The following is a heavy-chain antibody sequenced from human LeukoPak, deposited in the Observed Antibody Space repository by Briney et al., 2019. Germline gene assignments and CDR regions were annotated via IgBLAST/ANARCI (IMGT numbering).Heavy chain of an antibody. CDR1: EITFSKYW. J-gene: IGHJ5*02. CDR2: ISSDWTTT. Sequence: GGSLRLSCPVSEITFSKYWIHWVRQAPGKGLLWVSRISSDWTTTTYADFVKGRFTISRDNAKNSLYLQMNSLRDEDTAVYYCAIEGLYNWFDPWGQGTLVTVSS. CDR3: AIEGLYNWFDP. V-gene: IGHV3-74*01.